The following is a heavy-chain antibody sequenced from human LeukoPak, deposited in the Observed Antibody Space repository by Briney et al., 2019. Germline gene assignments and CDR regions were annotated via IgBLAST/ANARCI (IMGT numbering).Heavy chain of an antibody. Sequence: ESGPTLVKPTQTLTVTCSFSGLSLSTSGVAVGWIRQPPGKALEWLALIYWDDDKRYNPSLKTRLTITKDTSKNQVVLTLANLDPVDTATYYCAHKAYGDQRHFDYWGQGALVMVSS. CDR2: IYWDDDK. CDR3: AHKAYGDQRHFDY. V-gene: IGHV2-5*02. CDR1: GLSLSTSGVA. J-gene: IGHJ4*02. D-gene: IGHD4-17*01.